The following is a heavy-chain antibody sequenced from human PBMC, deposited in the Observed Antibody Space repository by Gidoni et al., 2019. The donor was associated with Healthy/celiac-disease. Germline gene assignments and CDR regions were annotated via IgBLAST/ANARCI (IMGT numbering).Heavy chain of an antibody. V-gene: IGHV1-8*01. CDR1: GSTFTSYD. D-gene: IGHD3-22*01. CDR2: MNPNSGTT. CDR3: ARGLGVRYYYDSSGYYYYFDY. J-gene: IGHJ4*02. Sequence: QAQLVQPGAEVKQPGASVKVSCKASGSTFTSYDINWLRQATGQGLEWMGWMNPNSGTTGYAQKFQGRVTMTRNTSISTAYRELSSLRSEDTAVYYCARGLGVRYYYDSSGYYYYFDYWGQGTLVTVSS.